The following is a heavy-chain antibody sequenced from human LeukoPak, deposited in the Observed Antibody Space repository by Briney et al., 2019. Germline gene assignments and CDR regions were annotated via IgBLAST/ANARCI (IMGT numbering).Heavy chain of an antibody. V-gene: IGHV1-69*13. CDR3: ARDPQYCSSTSCPPDY. CDR2: IIPIFGTA. Sequence: GASVKVPCKASGGTFSSYAISWVRQAPGQGLEWMGGIIPIFGTANYAQKFQGRVTITADESTSTAYMELSSLRSEDTAVYYCARDPQYCSSTSCPPDYWGQGTLVTVSS. D-gene: IGHD2-2*01. CDR1: GGTFSSYA. J-gene: IGHJ4*02.